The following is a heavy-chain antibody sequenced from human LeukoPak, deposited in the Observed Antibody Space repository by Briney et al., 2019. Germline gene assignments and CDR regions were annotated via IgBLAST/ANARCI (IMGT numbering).Heavy chain of an antibody. J-gene: IGHJ3*02. V-gene: IGHV4-34*01. CDR1: DGSFNDYY. Sequence: SETLSLTCEVYDGSFNDYYWSWIRQPPGEGLEWIGEINHSGSTNYNPSLKSRVTISVDTSKNQFSLNLSSMTAADTAVYFCAKDRYLYSSGWYSAFDIWGQGTMVTVSS. CDR2: INHSGST. CDR3: AKDRYLYSSGWYSAFDI. D-gene: IGHD6-19*01.